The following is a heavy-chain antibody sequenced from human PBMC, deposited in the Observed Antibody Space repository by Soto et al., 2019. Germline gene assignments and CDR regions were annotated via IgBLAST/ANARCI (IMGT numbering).Heavy chain of an antibody. V-gene: IGHV4-34*01. J-gene: IGHJ4*02. Sequence: QVQLQQWGAGLLKPSETLSLTCAVYGVSFSGYYWSWIRQPPGKGLEWSGEINHSGSTNYNPSLKSRLTLSVDTSKNPFSLRLSSVTAADTAVYYCARADIVVVVAATRAGGFDYWGQGTLVTVSS. CDR3: ARADIVVVVAATRAGGFDY. D-gene: IGHD2-15*01. CDR1: GVSFSGYY. CDR2: INHSGST.